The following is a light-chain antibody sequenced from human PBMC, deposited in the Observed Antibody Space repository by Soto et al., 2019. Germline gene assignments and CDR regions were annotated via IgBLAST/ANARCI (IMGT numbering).Light chain of an antibody. V-gene: IGLV2-14*03. CDR3: CSYADGSIYF. CDR1: SRDVGAYDY. J-gene: IGLJ1*01. CDR2: YVD. Sequence: QSVLTQAASVSGSPVQSITISCTGTSRDVGAYDYVSWYLQYPDKAPQLLIYYVDHRPSGVSSRLSGSNSGNTASLTISGLQAEDEGDYYCCSYADGSIYFFGTGTKVTVL.